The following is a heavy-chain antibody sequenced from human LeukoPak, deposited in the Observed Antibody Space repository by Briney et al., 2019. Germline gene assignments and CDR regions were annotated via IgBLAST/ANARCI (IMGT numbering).Heavy chain of an antibody. V-gene: IGHV1-3*01. CDR3: ARDRGSIVVVPAAMPSGPLRP. J-gene: IGHJ5*02. CDR2: INAGNGNT. CDR1: GYTFTSYA. D-gene: IGHD2-2*01. Sequence: ASVKVSCKASGYTFTSYAMHWVRQAPGQRLEWMRWINAGNGNTKYSQKFQGRVTITRDTSASTAYMELSSLRSEDTAVYYCARDRGSIVVVPAAMPSGPLRPWGQGTLVTVSS.